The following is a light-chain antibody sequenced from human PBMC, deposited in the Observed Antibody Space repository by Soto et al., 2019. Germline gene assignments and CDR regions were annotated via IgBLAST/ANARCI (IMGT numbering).Light chain of an antibody. CDR3: AAWDDSLNGNV. V-gene: IGLV1-44*01. J-gene: IGLJ1*01. CDR1: SSNIGINA. CDR2: GNN. Sequence: HSVLTQPPSASGTPGQRVTISCSGSSSNIGINAVNWYQQLPGTAPKLLIFGNNQRPSGVPDRFSGSKSGTSASLAISGLQSEDEADYYCAAWDDSLNGNVFGTGTKLTVL.